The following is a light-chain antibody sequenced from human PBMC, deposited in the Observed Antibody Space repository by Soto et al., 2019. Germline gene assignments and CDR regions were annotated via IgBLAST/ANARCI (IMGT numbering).Light chain of an antibody. CDR3: QQYNNWPPLT. J-gene: IGKJ4*01. V-gene: IGKV3-15*01. CDR2: GAS. Sequence: EIVMTQSPATLSVSPGERATLSCRASQSVSSNLAWYQQKPGQAPRLLIYGASTRATGIPARFSGSGSGTEFTITIISLQSEEFSVYSCQQYNNWPPLTFGGGTKVEIK. CDR1: QSVSSN.